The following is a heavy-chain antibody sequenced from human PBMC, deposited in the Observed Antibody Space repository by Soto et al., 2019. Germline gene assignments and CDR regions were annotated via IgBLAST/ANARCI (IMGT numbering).Heavy chain of an antibody. CDR2: TYQSGST. D-gene: IGHD2-21*02. V-gene: IGHV4-30-2*01. CDR3: ARDMSGCSSSDCYLSGWFDP. J-gene: IGHJ5*02. Sequence: QLQLRESGSGLVKPSQTLSLTCTVSGAPITSGAYSWSWIRQPPGKGLEWIGFTYQSGSTHYNPSRKCRVTIAVDRSKNHFSLQLTSLTAADTAVYYCARDMSGCSSSDCYLSGWFDPWGPGTLVTVSS. CDR1: GAPITSGAYS.